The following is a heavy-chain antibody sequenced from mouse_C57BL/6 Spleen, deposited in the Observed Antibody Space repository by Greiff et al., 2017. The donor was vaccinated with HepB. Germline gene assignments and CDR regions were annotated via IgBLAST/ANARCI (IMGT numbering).Heavy chain of an antibody. J-gene: IGHJ4*01. CDR3: ARGRYDVGAMDY. V-gene: IGHV5-4*03. Sequence: DVKLVESGGGLVKPGGSLKLSCAASGFTFSSYAMSWVRQTPEKRLEWVATISDGGSYTYYPDNVKGRFTISRDNAKNNLYLQMSHLKSEDTAMYYCARGRYDVGAMDYWGQGTSVTVSS. CDR1: GFTFSSYA. CDR2: ISDGGSYT. D-gene: IGHD2-12*01.